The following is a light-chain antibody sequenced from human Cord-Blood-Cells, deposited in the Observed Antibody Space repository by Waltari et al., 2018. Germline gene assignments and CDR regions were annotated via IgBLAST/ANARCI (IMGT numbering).Light chain of an antibody. Sequence: IVLTQSPATLSLSPGGRATLSCRASQSVSSYLAWYQQKPGQAPRLLIYDASNRATGIPARFSGSGSGTDFTLTISSLEPEDFAVYYCQQRSNWPKTFGQGTKLEIK. V-gene: IGKV3-11*01. J-gene: IGKJ2*01. CDR2: DAS. CDR3: QQRSNWPKT. CDR1: QSVSSY.